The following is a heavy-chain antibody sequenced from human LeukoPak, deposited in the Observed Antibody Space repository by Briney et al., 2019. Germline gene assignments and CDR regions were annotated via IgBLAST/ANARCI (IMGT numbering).Heavy chain of an antibody. CDR2: IYYSGST. V-gene: IGHV4-39*07. J-gene: IGHJ4*02. CDR1: GGSISSSSYY. Sequence: SETLSLTCTVSGGSISSSSYYWGWIRQPPGKGLEWIGSIYYSGSTYYNPSLKSRVTISVDTSNNQFSLKLSSVTAADTAVYYCATGYSSSGIDYWGQGTLVTVSS. CDR3: ATGYSSSGIDY. D-gene: IGHD6-6*01.